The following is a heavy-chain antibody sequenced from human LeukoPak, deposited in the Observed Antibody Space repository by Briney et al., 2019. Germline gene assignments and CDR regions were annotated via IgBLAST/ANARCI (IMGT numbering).Heavy chain of an antibody. J-gene: IGHJ4*02. V-gene: IGHV3-23*01. CDR2: ISGSGDST. CDR3: AKDPRAFLAAALGY. D-gene: IGHD6-13*01. CDR1: GFTFSNYA. Sequence: GGSLRLSCAASGFTFSNYAMSWVRQAPGEGLEWVSSISGSGDSTYYADSVKGRFTISRDNSKNTVYLQMSSLRAEDTAVYYCAKDPRAFLAAALGYWGQGTLVTVSS.